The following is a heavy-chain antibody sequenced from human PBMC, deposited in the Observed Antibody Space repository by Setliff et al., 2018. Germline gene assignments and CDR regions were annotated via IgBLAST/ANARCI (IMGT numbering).Heavy chain of an antibody. CDR3: ARAPPNRYSGSYEYFYMGV. CDR2: IYYSGST. J-gene: IGHJ6*03. V-gene: IGHV4-59*05. CDR1: GGSISGYY. D-gene: IGHD1-26*01. Sequence: PSETLSLTCTVSGGSISGYYWSWIRQTPGKGLEWIGSIYYSGSTYHNPSLKSRVTISVDTSKNQFSLKVSSVTAADTAVYYCARAPPNRYSGSYEYFYMGVWGKGTTVTVSS.